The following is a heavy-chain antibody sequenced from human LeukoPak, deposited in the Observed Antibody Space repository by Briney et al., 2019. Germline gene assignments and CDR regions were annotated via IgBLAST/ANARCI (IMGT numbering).Heavy chain of an antibody. D-gene: IGHD6-19*01. J-gene: IGHJ4*02. CDR3: ARSYSRGWDPPVIDY. V-gene: IGHV3-53*04. CDR2: INSGGGT. CDR1: GFTVSSNY. Sequence: GGSLRLSCAASGFTVSSNYMSWVRQAPGKGLEWVSVINSGGGTYYAGSVKGRFTTSRHNSKSTLYLQMSSLRAEDTAVYYCARSYSRGWDPPVIDYWGQGTLVTVSS.